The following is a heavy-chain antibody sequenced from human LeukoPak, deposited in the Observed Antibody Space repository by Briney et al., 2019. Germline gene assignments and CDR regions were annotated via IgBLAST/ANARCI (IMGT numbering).Heavy chain of an antibody. J-gene: IGHJ3*02. CDR1: GGSTSGHY. Sequence: SETLSLTCTVSGGSTSGHYWSWSRQPPGKGLEWIGYIYYSGSANYNPSLKSRVTISVDTSKNQFSLRLSSVTAADTAVYYCARGTLTTSMKAFDIWGQGTVVTVSS. CDR2: IYYSGSA. D-gene: IGHD4-17*01. CDR3: ARGTLTTSMKAFDI. V-gene: IGHV4-59*08.